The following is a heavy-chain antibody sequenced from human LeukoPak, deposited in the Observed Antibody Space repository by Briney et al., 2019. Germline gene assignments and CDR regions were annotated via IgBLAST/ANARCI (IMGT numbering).Heavy chain of an antibody. Sequence: PSETLSLTCTVSGGSISSSSYYWGWIRQPPGKGLEWIGSIYYSGSTYYNPSLKSRVTISVDTSKNQFSLKLSSVTAADTAVYYCAREPRYGSGSYDYWGQGTLVTVSS. J-gene: IGHJ4*02. CDR3: AREPRYGSGSYDY. V-gene: IGHV4-39*07. D-gene: IGHD3-10*01. CDR1: GGSISSSSYY. CDR2: IYYSGST.